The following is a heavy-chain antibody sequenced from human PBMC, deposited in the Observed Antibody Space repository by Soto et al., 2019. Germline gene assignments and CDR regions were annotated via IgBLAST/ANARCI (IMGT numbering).Heavy chain of an antibody. D-gene: IGHD3-22*01. J-gene: IGHJ3*01. V-gene: IGHV4-4*07. CDR2: IYFSGDT. CDR1: GGSLSGYY. Sequence: PSETLSLTCNVSGGSLSGYYWSWIRQPAGKGLEWIGRIYFSGDTHYNPSLKSRVTMSIDSSKNQFSLRLTSVTAAHTAVYSCARGVVIPTINAFDLWGHGTLITVSS. CDR3: ARGVVIPTINAFDL.